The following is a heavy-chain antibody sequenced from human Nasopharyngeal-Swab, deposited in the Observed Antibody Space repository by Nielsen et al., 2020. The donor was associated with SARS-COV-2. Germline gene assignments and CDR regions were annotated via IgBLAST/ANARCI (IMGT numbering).Heavy chain of an antibody. V-gene: IGHV1-69*13. J-gene: IGHJ6*02. CDR2: IIPIFGTA. D-gene: IGHD6-25*01. CDR1: GGTFSSYA. CDR3: AGDRIAAHSEDYYYGMDV. Sequence: SVKVSCKASGGTFSSYAISWVRQAPGQGLEWMGGIIPIFGTANYAQKFPGRVTITADESTSTAYMELSSLRSEDTAVYYCAGDRIAAHSEDYYYGMDVWGQGTTVTVSS.